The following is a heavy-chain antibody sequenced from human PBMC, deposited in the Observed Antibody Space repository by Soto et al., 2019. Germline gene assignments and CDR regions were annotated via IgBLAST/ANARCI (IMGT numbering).Heavy chain of an antibody. V-gene: IGHV3-30*18. CDR2: ISYDGSNK. D-gene: IGHD6-19*01. J-gene: IGHJ4*02. CDR3: AKDSWLVYYFDY. Sequence: LRLSCAASGFTFSSYGMHWVRQAPGKGLVWVAVISYDGSNKYYADSVKGRFTISRDNSKNTLYLQMNSLRAEDTAVYYCAKDSWLVYYFDYWGQGTLVTAPQ. CDR1: GFTFSSYG.